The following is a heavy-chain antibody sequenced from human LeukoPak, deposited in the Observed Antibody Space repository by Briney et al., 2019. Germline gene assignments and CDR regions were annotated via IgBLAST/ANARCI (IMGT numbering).Heavy chain of an antibody. Sequence: GGSLRLSCAASGFTFDDYAMHWVRQAPGKGLEWVSGISWNSGSIGYADSVKGRFTISRDNAKNSLYLQMNSLRAEDTALYYCAEDNCGGHCYYDYWGQGTLVTVSS. V-gene: IGHV3-9*01. J-gene: IGHJ4*02. CDR1: GFTFDDYA. CDR2: ISWNSGSI. CDR3: AEDNCGGHCYYDY. D-gene: IGHD2-21*02.